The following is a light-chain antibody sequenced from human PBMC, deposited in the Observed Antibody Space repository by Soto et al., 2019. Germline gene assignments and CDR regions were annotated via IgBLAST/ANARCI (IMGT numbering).Light chain of an antibody. CDR2: GAA. CDR1: KTLTRNY. J-gene: IGKJ4*01. V-gene: IGKV3-20*01. CDR3: QQYSDSVLT. Sequence: EIVLTQSPPTLSLSPGEGATLSCRAGKTLTRNYLAWYKQKPGQAPRLLIHGAASRATGIPDRFSGSGSGTDFTLTISRLEPEDFAVYYCQQYSDSVLTFGGGTKVEIK.